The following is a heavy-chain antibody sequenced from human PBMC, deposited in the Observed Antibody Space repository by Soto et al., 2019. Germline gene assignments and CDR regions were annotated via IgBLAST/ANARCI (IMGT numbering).Heavy chain of an antibody. V-gene: IGHV1-69*12. CDR2: IIPLFGTP. D-gene: IGHD2-15*01. CDR1: GGTFSSYA. J-gene: IGHJ4*02. Sequence: QVQLVQSGAEVKKPGSSVKVSCKASGGTFSSYAFNWVRQAPGQGLEWMGGIIPLFGTPKYAQKFQGRVTITAAESTSTASMAPCSLGSADTTVYYCASIGSDARCYPIWGQGTRVTVPS. CDR3: ASIGSDARCYPI.